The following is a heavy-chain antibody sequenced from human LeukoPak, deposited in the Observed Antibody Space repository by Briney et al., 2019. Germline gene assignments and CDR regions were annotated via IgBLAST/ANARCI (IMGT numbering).Heavy chain of an antibody. J-gene: IGHJ6*02. V-gene: IGHV3-23*01. Sequence: GRSLRLSCEASGFTSSNYAMRWVRQAPGKGLEWVSAISGSGGSTYYADFVKGRFTISRDNSKNTLFVQMNSLRAEDTAIYYCAKAVSDWGGLDVWGQGTTVTVSS. CDR3: AKAVSDWGGLDV. CDR1: GFTSSNYA. D-gene: IGHD7-27*01. CDR2: ISGSGGST.